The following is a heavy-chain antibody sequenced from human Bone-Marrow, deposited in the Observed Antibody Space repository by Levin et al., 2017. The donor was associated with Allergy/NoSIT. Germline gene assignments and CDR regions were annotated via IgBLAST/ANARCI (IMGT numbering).Heavy chain of an antibody. V-gene: IGHV1-46*01. Sequence: GESLKISCKASGYTFTSYYMHWVRQAPGQGLEWMGIINPSGGSTSYAQKFQGRVTMTRDTSTSTVYMELSSLRSEDTAVYYCARDPGIAAAGTPGDDYWGQGTLVTVSS. D-gene: IGHD6-13*01. J-gene: IGHJ4*02. CDR3: ARDPGIAAAGTPGDDY. CDR2: INPSGGST. CDR1: GYTFTSYY.